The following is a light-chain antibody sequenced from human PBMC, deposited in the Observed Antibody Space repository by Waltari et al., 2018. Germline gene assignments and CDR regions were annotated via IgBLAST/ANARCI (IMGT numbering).Light chain of an antibody. V-gene: IGLV1-44*01. J-gene: IGLJ2*01. Sequence: QSVLTQPPSVSGYPGQRVTISCTGSSSTLGGYDVHCYQQLPATAPKLLIFENNKLPSGVSDRFSGSKSATSASLTITGLQSEDEAEYYCEAWDNSLNGILFGGGTRLTVL. CDR2: ENN. CDR3: EAWDNSLNGIL. CDR1: SSTLGGYD.